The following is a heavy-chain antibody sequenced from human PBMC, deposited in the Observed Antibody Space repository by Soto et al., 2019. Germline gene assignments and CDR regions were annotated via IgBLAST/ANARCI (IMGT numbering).Heavy chain of an antibody. V-gene: IGHV4-59*01. CDR3: ARDLWGYCGADCYPLDV. CDR2: MYNTGST. D-gene: IGHD2-21*02. CDR1: GGSISSYY. Sequence: PLETLSLTCTVSGGSISSYYWSWLRQPPGKGLEWIGYMYNTGSTIYNPSLKSRVTISVDTSKNQFSLKLNSVTAADTAVYYCARDLWGYCGADCYPLDVWGQGTTVTVSS. J-gene: IGHJ6*02.